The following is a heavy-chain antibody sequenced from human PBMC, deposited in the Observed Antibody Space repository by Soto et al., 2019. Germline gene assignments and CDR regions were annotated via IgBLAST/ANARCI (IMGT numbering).Heavy chain of an antibody. D-gene: IGHD6-13*01. CDR3: ARDGEAAAGTWGGFYYYYGMDV. CDR1: GGSISSYY. Sequence: PSETLSLTCTVSGGSISSYYWSWIRQPPGKGLEWIGYIYYSGSTNYNPSLKSRVTISVDTSKNQFSLELSSVTAADTAVYYCARDGEAAAGTWGGFYYYYGMDVWGQGTTVTVSS. V-gene: IGHV4-59*01. J-gene: IGHJ6*02. CDR2: IYYSGST.